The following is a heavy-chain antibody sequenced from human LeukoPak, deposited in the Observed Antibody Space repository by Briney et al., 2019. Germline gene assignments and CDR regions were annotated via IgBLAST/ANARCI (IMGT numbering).Heavy chain of an antibody. CDR1: GFTFSSYA. CDR3: AKEDDYGDFGPRGFDY. CDR2: ISGSGGST. D-gene: IGHD4-17*01. Sequence: PGGSLRLSCAASGFTFSSYAMTWVRQAPGKGPEWVSGISGSGGSTYYADSVKGRFTISRDNSKNTLYLQMNSLRAEDTAVYYCAKEDDYGDFGPRGFDYWGQGTLVTVSS. V-gene: IGHV3-23*01. J-gene: IGHJ4*02.